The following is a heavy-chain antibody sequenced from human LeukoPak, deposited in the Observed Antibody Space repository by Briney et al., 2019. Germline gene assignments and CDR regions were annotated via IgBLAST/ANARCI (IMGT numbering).Heavy chain of an antibody. J-gene: IGHJ4*02. Sequence: SETLSLTCTVSGGSVSSGSYYWGWIRQPPGRGLEWIGYIYYSGSTNYNPSLKSRVTISVDTSQNQFSLKLSSVTAADTAVYYCARANKLKPYSSGFDYWGQGTLVTVSS. CDR1: GGSVSSGSYY. CDR3: ARANKLKPYSSGFDY. D-gene: IGHD6-19*01. CDR2: IYYSGST. V-gene: IGHV4-61*01.